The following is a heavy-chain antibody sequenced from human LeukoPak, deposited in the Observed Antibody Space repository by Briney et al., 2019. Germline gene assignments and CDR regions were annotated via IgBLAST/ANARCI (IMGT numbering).Heavy chain of an antibody. CDR1: GGTFSSYA. CDR3: ARQPLEDEGETAMEDYYYYYGMDV. Sequence: SVKVSCKASGGTFSSYAISWVRQAPGQGLEWMGGIIPIFGTANYAQKFQGRVTITADESTRTAYMELSSLRSEDTAVYYCARQPLEDEGETAMEDYYYYYGMDVWGKGTTVTVSS. CDR2: IIPIFGTA. V-gene: IGHV1-69*13. D-gene: IGHD5-18*01. J-gene: IGHJ6*04.